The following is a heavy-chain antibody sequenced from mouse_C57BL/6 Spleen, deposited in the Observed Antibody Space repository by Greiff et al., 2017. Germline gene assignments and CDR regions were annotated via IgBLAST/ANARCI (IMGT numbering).Heavy chain of an antibody. D-gene: IGHD1-1*01. V-gene: IGHV3-1*01. CDR3: AREGYYGSSYWYFDV. CDR2: ISYSGST. J-gene: IGHJ1*03. CDR1: GYSITSGYD. Sequence: EVQLQQSGPGMVKPSQSLSLTCTVTGYSITSGYDWHWIRHFPGNKLEWMGYISYSGSTNYNPSLKSRISITHDTSKNHFFLKLNSVTTEDTATYYCAREGYYGSSYWYFDVWGTGTTVTVSS.